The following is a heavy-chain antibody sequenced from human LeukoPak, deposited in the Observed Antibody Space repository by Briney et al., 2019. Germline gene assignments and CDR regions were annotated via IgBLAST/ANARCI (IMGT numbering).Heavy chain of an antibody. D-gene: IGHD5-24*01. Sequence: VASVKVSCKASGGTFSSYAISWVRQAPGQGLEWMGRIIPILGIANYAQKFQGRVTITVDKSTSTAYMELSSLRSEDTAVYYCAREMATIGRNAFDIWGQGTMVTVSS. CDR2: IIPILGIA. CDR3: AREMATIGRNAFDI. J-gene: IGHJ3*02. CDR1: GGTFSSYA. V-gene: IGHV1-69*04.